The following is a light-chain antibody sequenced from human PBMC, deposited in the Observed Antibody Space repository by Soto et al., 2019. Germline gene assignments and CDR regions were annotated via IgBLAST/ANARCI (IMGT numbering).Light chain of an antibody. CDR2: GAS. J-gene: IGKJ2*01. Sequence: EIVMTQSPATLSVSPGERATLSCRASQSVSSNLAWYQQKPGQAPRLLIYGASTRATGIPARFSGSGSGTEFTLTISILQSEDFAVYYCHQYNNWPPRYTCGQGTQLEIK. V-gene: IGKV3-15*01. CDR3: HQYNNWPPRYT. CDR1: QSVSSN.